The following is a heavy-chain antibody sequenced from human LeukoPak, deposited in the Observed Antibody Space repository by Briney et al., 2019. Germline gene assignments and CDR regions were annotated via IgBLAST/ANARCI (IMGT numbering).Heavy chain of an antibody. Sequence: GGSLRLSCAASGFTFSSYGMHWVRQAPGKGLEWVAFIRYDGSNKYYADSVKGRFTISRDNSKNTLYLQMNSLRAEDTAVYYCAKDFGEWELPGDYWGQGTLVTVSS. J-gene: IGHJ4*02. CDR1: GFTFSSYG. CDR2: IRYDGSNK. D-gene: IGHD1-26*01. V-gene: IGHV3-30*02. CDR3: AKDFGEWELPGDY.